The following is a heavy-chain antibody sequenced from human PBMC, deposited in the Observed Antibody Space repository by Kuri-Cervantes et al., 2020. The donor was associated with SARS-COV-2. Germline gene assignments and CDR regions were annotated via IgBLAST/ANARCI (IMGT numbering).Heavy chain of an antibody. CDR3: AKAYSSSSSGYYYMDV. CDR2: ISWNSGSI. J-gene: IGHJ6*03. Sequence: SLKISCAASGFTFQDYGLTWVRQAPGKGLEWVSGISWNSGSIGYADSVKGRFTISRDNAKNSLYLQMNSLRAEDTALYYCAKAYSSSSSGYYYMDVWGKGTTVTVSS. V-gene: IGHV3-9*01. D-gene: IGHD6-6*01. CDR1: GFTFQDYG.